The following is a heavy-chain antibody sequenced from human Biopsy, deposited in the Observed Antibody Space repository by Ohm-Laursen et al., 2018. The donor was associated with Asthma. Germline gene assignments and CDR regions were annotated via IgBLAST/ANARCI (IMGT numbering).Heavy chain of an antibody. J-gene: IGHJ4*02. CDR3: TTGIDY. Sequence: SLRLFCAASGFTVSRDHMFWVRQAPGKGLEWVGRIKSKTDGGTTDYAAPVKGRFTISRDDSKNTLYLQMNSLKTEDTAVYYCTTGIDYWGQGTLVTVSS. CDR1: GFTVSRDH. V-gene: IGHV3-15*01. CDR2: IKSKTDGGTT.